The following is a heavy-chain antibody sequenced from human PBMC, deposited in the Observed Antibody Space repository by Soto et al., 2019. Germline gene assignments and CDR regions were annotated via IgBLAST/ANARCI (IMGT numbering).Heavy chain of an antibody. V-gene: IGHV1-69*01. D-gene: IGHD2-15*01. CDR2: IIPIFGTA. Sequence: QVQLVQSGAEVKKPGSSVKVSCKASGGTFSSYAISWVRQAPGQGLEWMGGIIPIFGTANYAQKFQGRVTINADESTSTAYMELSSLRSEDTAVYYCARDMVVVAATASAFDILVQGTMVTVSS. J-gene: IGHJ3*02. CDR3: ARDMVVVAATASAFDI. CDR1: GGTFSSYA.